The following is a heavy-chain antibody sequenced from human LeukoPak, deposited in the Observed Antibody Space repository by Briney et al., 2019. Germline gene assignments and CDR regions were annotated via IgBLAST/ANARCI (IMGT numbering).Heavy chain of an antibody. CDR1: GGSISSYY. CDR2: IYYSGST. V-gene: IGHV4-59*01. Sequence: SETLSLTCTVSGGSISSYYWSWIRQPPGKGLEWIGYIYYSGSTNYNPSLKSRVTISVDTSKNQFSLKLSSVTAADTAVYYCARSRGWPPRYYYYGMDVGAKGTTVTVSS. CDR3: ARSRGWPPRYYYYGMDV. D-gene: IGHD6-19*01. J-gene: IGHJ6*04.